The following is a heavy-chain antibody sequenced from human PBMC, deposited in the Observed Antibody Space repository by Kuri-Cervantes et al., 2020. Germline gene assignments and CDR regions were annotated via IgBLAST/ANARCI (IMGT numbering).Heavy chain of an antibody. J-gene: IGHJ6*02. Sequence: SLKISCAASGFTFDDYAMHWVRQVPGQGLEWVSTISWNGGRIEYADSVKGRFTISRDNTKNYLYLQMTSLRSEDTALYYCAKGIGDSSSWYNFYYYGLDVWGQGTTVTDSS. CDR1: GFTFDDYA. CDR2: ISWNGGRI. D-gene: IGHD6-13*01. CDR3: AKGIGDSSSWYNFYYYGLDV. V-gene: IGHV3-9*01.